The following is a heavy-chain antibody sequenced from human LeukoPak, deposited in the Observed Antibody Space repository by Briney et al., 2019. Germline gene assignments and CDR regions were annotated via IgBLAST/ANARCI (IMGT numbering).Heavy chain of an antibody. V-gene: IGHV1-18*01. Sequence: ASVKVSCKTSGYSENFYGITWVRQVAGQGLEWMGWISAQHGQTEYAPNSQDRVTMTTDTYTNTAYMELRSLRSDDTAVYYCARGTVLLWFGSLRHSHMDVWGMGTTVIISS. CDR3: ARGTVLLWFGSLRHSHMDV. CDR1: GYSENFYG. J-gene: IGHJ6*03. D-gene: IGHD3-10*01. CDR2: ISAQHGQT.